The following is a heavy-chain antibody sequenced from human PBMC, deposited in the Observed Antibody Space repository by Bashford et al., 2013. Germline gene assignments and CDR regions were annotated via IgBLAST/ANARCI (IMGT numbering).Heavy chain of an antibody. CDR3: ARRVGATTATPGGGAFDI. CDR1: GGSISSYY. V-gene: IGHV4-59*08. D-gene: IGHD1-26*01. J-gene: IGHJ3*02. Sequence: SETLSLTCTVSGGSISSYYWSWIRQPPGKGLEWIGYIYYSGSTNYNPSLKSRVTISVDTSKNQFSLRLTSVTAADTAVYYCARRVGATTATPGGGAFDIWGQGHWSPSPQ. CDR2: IYYSGST.